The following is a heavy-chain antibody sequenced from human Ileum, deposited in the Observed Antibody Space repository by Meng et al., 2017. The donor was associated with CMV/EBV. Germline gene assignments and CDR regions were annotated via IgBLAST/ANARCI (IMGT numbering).Heavy chain of an antibody. CDR2: MNPNSGNT. Sequence: ASVKVSCKASGYTFTSYDINWVRQATGQGLEWMGWMNPNSGNTGYAQKFQGRVTITRNTSISTAYMELSSLRSEDTAVYYCARDSSSYYYDSKGYFDYWGQGTLVTVSS. CDR3: ARDSSSYYYDSKGYFDY. V-gene: IGHV1-8*03. J-gene: IGHJ4*02. CDR1: GYTFTSYD. D-gene: IGHD3-22*01.